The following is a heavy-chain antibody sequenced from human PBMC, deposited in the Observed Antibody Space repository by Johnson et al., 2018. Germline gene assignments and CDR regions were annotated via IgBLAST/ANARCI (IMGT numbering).Heavy chain of an antibody. V-gene: IGHV1-69*01. CDR1: GGTFSNYP. CDR3: ARGSGTFMVNDAFDF. CDR2: IIPMFGTA. D-gene: IGHD3-10*01. Sequence: VQLVESGAEVKKPGSSXKLSCKASGGTFSNYPFTWVRQAPGQGLEWMGGIIPMFGTANYAQKFQGRVTITAADSTRTAYMELTSLRYADTAVYFCARGSGTFMVNDAFDFWGQGTMVTVSS. J-gene: IGHJ3*01.